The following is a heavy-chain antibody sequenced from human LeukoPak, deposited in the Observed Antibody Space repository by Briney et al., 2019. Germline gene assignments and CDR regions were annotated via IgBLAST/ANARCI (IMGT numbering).Heavy chain of an antibody. Sequence: GASVKVSCKASGGTFSSYAISWVRQAPGQGLEWMGGIISIFGTANYAQKLQGRVTMTTDTSTSTAYMELRSLRSDDTAVYYCARLVVYYYGSGSPPEGGFDYWGQGTLVTVSS. J-gene: IGHJ4*02. V-gene: IGHV1-69*05. CDR2: IISIFGTA. CDR1: GGTFSSYA. CDR3: ARLVVYYYGSGSPPEGGFDY. D-gene: IGHD3-10*01.